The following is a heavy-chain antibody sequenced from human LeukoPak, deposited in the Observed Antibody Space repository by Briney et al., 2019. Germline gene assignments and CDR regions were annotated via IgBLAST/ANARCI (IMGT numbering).Heavy chain of an antibody. J-gene: IGHJ6*03. CDR1: GFTFDDYG. CDR2: INWNGGST. Sequence: GGSLRLSCAASGFTFDDYGMSWVRQAPGKGLEWVSGINWNGGSTGYADSVKGRFTISRDNAKNSLYLQMNSLRAEDTALYYCAREKGEYYYYYYMDVWGKGTTVTVSS. CDR3: AREKGEYYYYYYMDV. D-gene: IGHD3-10*01. V-gene: IGHV3-20*04.